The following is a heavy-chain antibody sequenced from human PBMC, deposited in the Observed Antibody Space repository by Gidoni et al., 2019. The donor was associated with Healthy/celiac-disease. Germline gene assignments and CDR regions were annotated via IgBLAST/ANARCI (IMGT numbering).Heavy chain of an antibody. Sequence: QVQLVQSGAEVKKPGSSVKVPCKASGCTFSSYAISWVRQAPGQGPEWMGGIIPIFGTANYAQKFQGRVTITADESTSTAYMELSSLRSEDTAVYYCARHNYYDSSGYYTSGFDYWGQGTLVTVS. CDR3: ARHNYYDSSGYYTSGFDY. CDR1: GCTFSSYA. D-gene: IGHD3-22*01. CDR2: IIPIFGTA. J-gene: IGHJ4*02. V-gene: IGHV1-69*01.